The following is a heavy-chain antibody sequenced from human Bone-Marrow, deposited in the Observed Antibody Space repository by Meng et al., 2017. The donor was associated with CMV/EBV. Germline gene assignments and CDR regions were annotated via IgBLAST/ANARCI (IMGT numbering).Heavy chain of an antibody. CDR2: ISAYNGNT. J-gene: IGHJ4*02. CDR3: ARSSSFLRGDY. CDR1: GYNFPSYG. V-gene: IGHV1-18*01. Sequence: ASVKVSCKASGYNFPSYGITWIRQAPGQGLEWMASISAYNGNTNYAQKVQGRVTMTTDTSTSTAYMELGSLRSDDTAVYYCARSSSFLRGDYWGQGTLVTVSS. D-gene: IGHD6-6*01.